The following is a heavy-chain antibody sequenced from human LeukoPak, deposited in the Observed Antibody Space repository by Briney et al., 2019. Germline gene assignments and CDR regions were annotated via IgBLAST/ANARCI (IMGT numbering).Heavy chain of an antibody. CDR1: GFTFSSYA. CDR2: ISGSGGST. D-gene: IGHD6-19*01. J-gene: IGHJ4*02. V-gene: IGHV3-23*01. Sequence: VGSLRLSCAASGFTFSSYAMSWVRQAPGKGLEWVSAISGSGGSTYYADSVKRRVNISRDNSKNTLYLQMNSLRAEDTAVYYCAKDLNSGWYYGGQATLVTVSS. CDR3: AKDLNSGWYY.